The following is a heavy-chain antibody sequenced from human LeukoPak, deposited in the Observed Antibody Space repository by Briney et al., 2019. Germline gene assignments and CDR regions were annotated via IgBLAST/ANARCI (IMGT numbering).Heavy chain of an antibody. V-gene: IGHV3-7*01. J-gene: IGHJ4*01. CDR1: GFTFTNNF. Sequence: GGSLRLSCAASGFTFTNNFMSWVRQVRGEGLEWVANIKQDGSETTYADSVRGRFTIFRDNAKDSVYLQMNSLRAEDSATYYCVREGFYFFAFWGQGTLVTVSS. CDR2: IKQDGSET. CDR3: VREGFYFFAF.